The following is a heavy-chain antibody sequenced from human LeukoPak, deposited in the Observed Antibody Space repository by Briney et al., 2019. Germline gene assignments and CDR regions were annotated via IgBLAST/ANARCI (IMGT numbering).Heavy chain of an antibody. CDR3: AKDLYYGSGSYYNGEFDY. CDR1: GFTFSSYG. CDR2: ISYDGSNK. V-gene: IGHV3-30*18. J-gene: IGHJ4*02. D-gene: IGHD3-10*01. Sequence: GGSLRLSCAASGFTFSSYGMHWVRQAPGKGLEWVAVISYDGSNKYYADSVKGRFTISRDNSKNTLYLQMNSLRAEDTAVYYCAKDLYYGSGSYYNGEFDYWGQGTLVTVSS.